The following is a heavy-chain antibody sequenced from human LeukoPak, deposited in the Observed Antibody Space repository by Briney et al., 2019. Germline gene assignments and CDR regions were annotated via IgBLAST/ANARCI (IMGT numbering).Heavy chain of an antibody. D-gene: IGHD7-27*01. V-gene: IGHV1-18*01. CDR2: ISAYNGNT. CDR3: AREKLTGDLVTDY. CDR1: GGTFSSYA. Sequence: ASVKVSCKASGGTFSSYAISWVRQAPGQGLEWMGWISAYNGNTNYAQKLQGRVTMTTDTSTSTAYMELRSLRSDDTAVYYCAREKLTGDLVTDYWGQGTLVTVSS. J-gene: IGHJ4*02.